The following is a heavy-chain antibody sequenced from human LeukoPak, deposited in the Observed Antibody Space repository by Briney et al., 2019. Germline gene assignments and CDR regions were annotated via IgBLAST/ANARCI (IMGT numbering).Heavy chain of an antibody. CDR3: AIGDQLHRIGYYFDY. Sequence: GGSLRLSCAASGFTFSSYAMSWVRQAPGGGLEWVSPISGSGGSTYYADSVKGRFTISRDNSKNTLYLQMNSLRADDTAVYYCAIGDQLHRIGYYFDYWGQGTLVTVSS. D-gene: IGHD1-7*01. CDR2: ISGSGGST. CDR1: GFTFSSYA. J-gene: IGHJ4*02. V-gene: IGHV3-23*01.